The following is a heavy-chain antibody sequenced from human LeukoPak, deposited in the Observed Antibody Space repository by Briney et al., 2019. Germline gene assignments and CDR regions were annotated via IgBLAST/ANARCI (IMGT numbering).Heavy chain of an antibody. CDR3: AKAGVFGWIQISFDY. V-gene: IGHV3-23*01. D-gene: IGHD5-18*01. CDR1: RFTFSTYA. CDR2: ISGSGGST. Sequence: GGSLRLSCAASRFTFSTYAMTWVRQAPGKGLEWVTTISGSGGSTYYADSVKGRFTISRDNSKNTLYLQMNSLRVEDTAVYYCAKAGVFGWIQISFDYWGQGTLVTVSS. J-gene: IGHJ4*02.